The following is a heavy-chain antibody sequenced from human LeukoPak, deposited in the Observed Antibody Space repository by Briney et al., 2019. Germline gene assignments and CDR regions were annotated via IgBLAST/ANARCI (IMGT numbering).Heavy chain of an antibody. CDR1: GGSFSGYY. Sequence: SETLSLTCAVYGGSFSGYYWSWIRQPPGKGLEWIGEINHSGSINYNPSLKSRVTISVDTSKNQFSLKLSSVTAADTAVYYCARGKLVFVVVPAAPYYGMGVWGQGTTVTVSS. D-gene: IGHD2-2*01. J-gene: IGHJ6*02. CDR3: ARGKLVFVVVPAAPYYGMGV. CDR2: INHSGSI. V-gene: IGHV4-34*01.